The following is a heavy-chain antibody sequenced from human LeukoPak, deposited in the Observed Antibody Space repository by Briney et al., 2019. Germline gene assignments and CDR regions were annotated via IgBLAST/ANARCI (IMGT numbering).Heavy chain of an antibody. CDR1: GDSIRSSIDY. CDR2: VYYDGSA. J-gene: IGHJ4*02. D-gene: IGHD1-26*01. CDR3: ARPLTRGGTYYV. V-gene: IGHV4-39*01. Sequence: SETLSLTCGVSGDSIRSSIDYWGWIRQPPGKGLEWIGSVYYDGSAYYNPSLKSRVTISVDTSKNQLSLKLSSVTAADTAVYYCARPLTRGGTYYVWGQGTLVTVSS.